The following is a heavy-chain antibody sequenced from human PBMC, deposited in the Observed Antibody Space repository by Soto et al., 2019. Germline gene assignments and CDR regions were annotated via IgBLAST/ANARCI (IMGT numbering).Heavy chain of an antibody. V-gene: IGHV3-48*01. Sequence: EVQLVESGGGLVQPGGSLRLSCAASGFTFSSYSMNWVRQAPGKGLEWVSYISSSSSTIYYADSVKGRFTISRDNAKNSLYLQMNSLRAEDTAVYYCATLYGDLDYWGQGTLVTVSS. J-gene: IGHJ4*02. D-gene: IGHD4-17*01. CDR3: ATLYGDLDY. CDR1: GFTFSSYS. CDR2: ISSSSSTI.